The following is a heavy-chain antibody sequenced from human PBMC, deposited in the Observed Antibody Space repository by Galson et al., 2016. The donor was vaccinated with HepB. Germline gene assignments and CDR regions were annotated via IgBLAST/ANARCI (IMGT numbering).Heavy chain of an antibody. CDR3: AREKSRNWFDP. CDR1: GYTFTDYY. J-gene: IGHJ5*02. Sequence: SVKVSCKASGYTFTDYYIHWVRQAPAQGPEWMGWINLSNGGTNYARKFQGWVTMTRDTSITTAYMEMRRLRSDDTAVYYCAREKSRNWFDPWGQGTLVTVSS. V-gene: IGHV1-2*04. CDR2: INLSNGGT.